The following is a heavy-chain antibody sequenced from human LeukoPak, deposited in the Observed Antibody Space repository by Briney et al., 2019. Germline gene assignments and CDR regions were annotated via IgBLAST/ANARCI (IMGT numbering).Heavy chain of an antibody. J-gene: IGHJ4*02. CDR1: GASMSDYY. CDR2: IYYTGST. V-gene: IGHV4-59*08. CDR3: VRRVRYFGQNDY. D-gene: IGHD3-9*01. Sequence: SETLSLTRTVSGASMSDYYWSWIRQPPGKGLEWIRYIYYTGSTNYNPSLKSRVTMSVDTSKNQISLKLSSVTAADSAVYYCVRRVRYFGQNDYWGQGTLVTVSS.